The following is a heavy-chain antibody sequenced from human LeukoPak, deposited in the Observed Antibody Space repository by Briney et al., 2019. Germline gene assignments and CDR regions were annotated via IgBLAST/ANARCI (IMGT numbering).Heavy chain of an antibody. CDR2: IYPGDSDT. J-gene: IGHJ4*02. CDR3: ARQGKAARHPFDY. Sequence: GESLKISCKGSGYSFTSYLIGWVRQMPGKGLEWMGIIYPGDSDTRYSPSFQGQVTISADKSISTAYLQWSSLKASDTAMYYCARQGKAARHPFDYWGQGTLVTVSS. D-gene: IGHD6-6*01. V-gene: IGHV5-51*01. CDR1: GYSFTSYL.